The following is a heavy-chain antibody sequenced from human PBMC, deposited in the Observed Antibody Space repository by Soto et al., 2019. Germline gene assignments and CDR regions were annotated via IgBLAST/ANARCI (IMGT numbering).Heavy chain of an antibody. V-gene: IGHV1-2*02. Sequence: EASVKVSCKASGYTFTGYYLHWVRQAPGQGLEWMGWINPNSGGTNYAQKFQGRVTMTRDTSISTAYMELSRLRSDDTAVYYCARDLRIAVAGRGWSDPWGQATLVTVPQ. CDR2: INPNSGGT. CDR3: ARDLRIAVAGRGWSDP. J-gene: IGHJ5*02. D-gene: IGHD6-19*01. CDR1: GYTFTGYY.